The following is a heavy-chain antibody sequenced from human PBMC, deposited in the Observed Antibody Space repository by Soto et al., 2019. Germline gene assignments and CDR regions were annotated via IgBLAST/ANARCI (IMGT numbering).Heavy chain of an antibody. Sequence: SETLSLTCTVSGGSISSYYWSWIRQPPGKGLEWIGYIYYSGSTNYNPSLKSRVTISVDTSKNQFSLKLSSVTAADTAVYYCAREGYSYASYYYYYGMDVWGQGTTVTASS. V-gene: IGHV4-59*01. J-gene: IGHJ6*02. D-gene: IGHD5-18*01. CDR2: IYYSGST. CDR3: AREGYSYASYYYYYGMDV. CDR1: GGSISSYY.